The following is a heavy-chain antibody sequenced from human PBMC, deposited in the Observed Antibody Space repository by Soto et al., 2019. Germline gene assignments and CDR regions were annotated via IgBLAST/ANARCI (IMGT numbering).Heavy chain of an antibody. CDR3: AKARDSSGYEALNFDY. CDR2: IYYSGST. J-gene: IGHJ4*02. Sequence: SETLSLTCAVSGDSISISNWSWIRHHPGKGLEWIGYIYYSGSTYYNPSLKSRVTISVDTSKNQFSLKLSSVTAADTAVYYCAKARDSSGYEALNFDYWGQGTLVTVSS. V-gene: IGHV4-31*11. D-gene: IGHD3-22*01. CDR1: GDSISISN.